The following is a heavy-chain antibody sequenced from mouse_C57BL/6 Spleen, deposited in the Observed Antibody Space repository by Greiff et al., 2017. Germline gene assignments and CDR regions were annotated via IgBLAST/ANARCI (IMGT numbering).Heavy chain of an antibody. CDR3: ARSAQATWFAY. CDR1: GYAFSSYW. D-gene: IGHD3-2*02. CDR2: IYPGDGDT. J-gene: IGHJ3*01. V-gene: IGHV1-80*01. Sequence: QVQLQQSGAELVKPGASVKISCKASGYAFSSYWMNWVKQRPGKGLEWIGQIYPGDGDTNYNGKFKGKATLTADKSSSTAYMQLSSLTSEASAVYFCARSAQATWFAYWGQGTLVTVSA.